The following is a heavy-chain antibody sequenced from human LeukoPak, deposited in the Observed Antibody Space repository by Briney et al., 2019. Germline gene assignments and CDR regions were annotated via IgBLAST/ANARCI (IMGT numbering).Heavy chain of an antibody. V-gene: IGHV4-34*01. CDR2: INHSGST. D-gene: IGHD6-13*01. J-gene: IGHJ4*02. Sequence: SETLSLTCALYGGSFSVYYWSWIRHPPGKGLEWIGEINHSGSTNYNPSLKSRVTISVDTSKNQFSLKLSSVTAADTAVYYCARAGLLSSCWYFYRWGQGTLVSVSS. CDR1: GGSFSVYY. CDR3: ARAGLLSSCWYFYR.